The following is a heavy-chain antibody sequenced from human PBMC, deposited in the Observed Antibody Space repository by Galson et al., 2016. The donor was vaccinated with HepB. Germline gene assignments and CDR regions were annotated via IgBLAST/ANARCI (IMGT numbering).Heavy chain of an antibody. CDR2: INSDGSST. CDR1: GFIFSSYW. CDR3: TRSEGATGTRALDY. D-gene: IGHD1-1*01. V-gene: IGHV3-74*01. J-gene: IGHJ4*02. Sequence: SLRLSCAASGFIFSSYWMHWVRQGPEKGLVWVSRINSDGSSTSYADSVKGRFTISRDNAKNTLYLQMNSLRAEDTAVYYCTRSEGATGTRALDYWGQGTLVTVSS.